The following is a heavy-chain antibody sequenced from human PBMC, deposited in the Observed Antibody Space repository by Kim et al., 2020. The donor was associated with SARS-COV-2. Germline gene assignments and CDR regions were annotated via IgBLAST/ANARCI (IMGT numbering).Heavy chain of an antibody. V-gene: IGHV3-9*01. CDR1: GFTFGDYA. CDR3: AKEHVVVPAGACDI. D-gene: IGHD2-2*01. CDR2: ISWNSGSI. Sequence: GGSLRLSCAASGFTFGDYAMHWVRQAPGKGLEWVSGISWNSGSIGYADSVKGRFTISRDNAKNSLYLQMNSLRAEDTALYYCAKEHVVVPAGACDIWGQGTMVTVSS. J-gene: IGHJ3*02.